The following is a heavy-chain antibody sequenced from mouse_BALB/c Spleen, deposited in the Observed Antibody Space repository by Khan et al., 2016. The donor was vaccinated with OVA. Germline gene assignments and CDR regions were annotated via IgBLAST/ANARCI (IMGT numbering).Heavy chain of an antibody. V-gene: IGHV1S81*02. D-gene: IGHD2-10*02. Sequence: QVQLQQSGAELVKPGASVKLSCKASDYTFSSYYMYWVKQRPGQGLEWIGGINPNNGGPNFNEKFKTKATLTVDKSSSTAYMHLSSLTSEDSAVYYCTRSGYGNPFAYWGQGTLVTVSP. J-gene: IGHJ3*01. CDR1: DYTFSSYY. CDR2: INPNNGGP. CDR3: TRSGYGNPFAY.